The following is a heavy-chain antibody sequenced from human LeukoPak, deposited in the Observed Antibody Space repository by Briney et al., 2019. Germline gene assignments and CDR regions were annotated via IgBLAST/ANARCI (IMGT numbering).Heavy chain of an antibody. J-gene: IGHJ4*02. Sequence: HPGGSLRLSCAASGFTFSSYGMHWVRQAPGKGLEWVAVISYDGSNKYYADSVKGRFTISRDNSKNTLYLQMNSLRAEDTAVYYCAKVPSFSQYCSGGSCFSYFDYWGQGTLVTVSS. D-gene: IGHD2-15*01. CDR1: GFTFSSYG. V-gene: IGHV3-30*18. CDR2: ISYDGSNK. CDR3: AKVPSFSQYCSGGSCFSYFDY.